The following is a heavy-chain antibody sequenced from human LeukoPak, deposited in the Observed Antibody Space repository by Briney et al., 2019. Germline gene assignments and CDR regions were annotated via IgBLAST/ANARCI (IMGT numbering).Heavy chain of an antibody. Sequence: GASVKASCKTSGYTFTSYGISWVRQAPGQGLEWMGWISGYSGNTNYAQKYQGRVTMTTDTSATTAYMELRSLRSDDTAVYYCARPVVAGNFDYWGQGTLVTVSS. CDR1: GYTFTSYG. CDR2: ISGYSGNT. D-gene: IGHD6-19*01. CDR3: ARPVVAGNFDY. V-gene: IGHV1-18*01. J-gene: IGHJ4*02.